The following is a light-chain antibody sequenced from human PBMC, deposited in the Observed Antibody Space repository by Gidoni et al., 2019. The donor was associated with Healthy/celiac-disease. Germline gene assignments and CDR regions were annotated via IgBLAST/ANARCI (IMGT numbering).Light chain of an antibody. J-gene: IGKJ2*01. V-gene: IGKV1-39*01. CDR2: AAS. Sequence: DIQMTQSPSSLSASVGDRVTITCRASQSISSYLNWYQQKPGKAPKLLIYAASSLQSGVPSRFSGSGSGTDFTLTISSLQPEDFAAYYCLLSYSTPRMYTFGQGTKLEIK. CDR3: LLSYSTPRMYT. CDR1: QSISSY.